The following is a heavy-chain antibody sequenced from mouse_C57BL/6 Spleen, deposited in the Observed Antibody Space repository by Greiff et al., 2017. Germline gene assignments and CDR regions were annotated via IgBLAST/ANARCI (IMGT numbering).Heavy chain of an antibody. CDR2: IYPGSGST. D-gene: IGHD2-5*01. Sequence: QVQLQQPGAELVKPGASVKMSCKASGYTFTSYWITWVKQRPGQGLEWIGDIYPGSGSTNYNEKFKSKATLTVDTSSSTAYMQLSSLTSEDSAVYYCAKTMVYSNYLAWFAYWGQGTLVTVSA. CDR3: AKTMVYSNYLAWFAY. CDR1: GYTFTSYW. V-gene: IGHV1-55*01. J-gene: IGHJ3*01.